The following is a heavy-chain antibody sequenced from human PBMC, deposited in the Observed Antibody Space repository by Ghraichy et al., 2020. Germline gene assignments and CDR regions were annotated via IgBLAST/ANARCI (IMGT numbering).Heavy chain of an antibody. J-gene: IGHJ6*02. D-gene: IGHD3-3*01. CDR3: AGGIAETLWAVIRSGYPRYYYGMDV. V-gene: IGHV4-59*01. Sequence: SETLSLTCTVSGGSISSYYWSWIRQPPGKGLEWIGYIYYSGSTNYNPSLKSRVTISVDTSKNQFSLKLSSVTAADTAVYYCAGGIAETLWAVIRSGYPRYYYGMDVWGQGTTVTVSS. CDR1: GGSISSYY. CDR2: IYYSGST.